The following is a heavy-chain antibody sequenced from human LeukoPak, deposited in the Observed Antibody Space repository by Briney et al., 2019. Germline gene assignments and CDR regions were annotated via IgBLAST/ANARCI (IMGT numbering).Heavy chain of an antibody. Sequence: GGSLRLSCAASGFTFSGSAMHWVRQASGKGLEWVGRIRSKANSYATAYAASVKGRFTISRDDSKNTAYLQMNSLRGEDTAVYYCARRSSSGWYPDYYYYYMDVWGKGTTVTISS. CDR2: IRSKANSYAT. V-gene: IGHV3-73*01. D-gene: IGHD6-19*01. CDR3: ARRSSSGWYPDYYYYYMDV. CDR1: GFTFSGSA. J-gene: IGHJ6*03.